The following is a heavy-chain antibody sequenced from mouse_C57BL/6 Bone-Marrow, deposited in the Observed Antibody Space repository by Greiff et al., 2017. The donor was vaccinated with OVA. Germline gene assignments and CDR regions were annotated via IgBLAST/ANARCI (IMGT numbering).Heavy chain of an antibody. CDR3: ARDSNYLAY. Sequence: EVKVVESGGGLVKPGGSLKLSCAASGFTFSDYGMHWVRQAPEKGLEWVAYISSGSSTIYYADTVKGRFTISRDNAKYTLFLQMTSLRSEDTAMYYCARDSNYLAYWGQGTLVTVSA. CDR1: GFTFSDYG. D-gene: IGHD2-5*01. V-gene: IGHV5-17*01. CDR2: ISSGSSTI. J-gene: IGHJ3*01.